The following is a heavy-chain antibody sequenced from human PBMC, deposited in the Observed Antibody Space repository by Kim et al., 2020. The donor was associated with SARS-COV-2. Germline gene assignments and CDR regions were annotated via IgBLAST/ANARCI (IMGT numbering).Heavy chain of an antibody. CDR2: T. D-gene: IGHD1-1*01. J-gene: IGHJ4*02. CDR3: ARRSASAGVDW. V-gene: IGHV4-34*01. Sequence: TKYSPSLQSRVTLSVDTSKNQFSLKLTAVTAADTAVYYCARRSASAGVDWWGQGTPVTVSS.